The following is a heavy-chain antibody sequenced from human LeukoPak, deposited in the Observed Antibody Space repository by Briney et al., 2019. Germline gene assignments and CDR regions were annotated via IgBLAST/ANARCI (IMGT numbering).Heavy chain of an antibody. D-gene: IGHD3-22*01. CDR3: AKAEPRTYYNDNSGYYYFDY. J-gene: IGHJ4*02. Sequence: GGSLRLSCVASGFSFSSYAMSLVRQAPGKGLEWVSSISYSGVSTYYIDSVKGRFTISRGNSKNTLYLQMSSLRAEDTAVYYCAKAEPRTYYNDNSGYYYFDYWGQGTLVTVSS. CDR1: GFSFSSYA. CDR2: ISYSGVST. V-gene: IGHV3-23*01.